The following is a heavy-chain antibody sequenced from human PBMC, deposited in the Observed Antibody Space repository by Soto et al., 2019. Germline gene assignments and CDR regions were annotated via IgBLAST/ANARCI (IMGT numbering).Heavy chain of an antibody. V-gene: IGHV3-23*01. J-gene: IGHJ6*04. Sequence: WLSLRLPWSASRFKFSNFVMSWVRRCPGKGLEWVSVISANGGSPYYSGSVQGRFTISRDNSDTTVFLQMNSLRADDTAIYYCAKGSSSYFNYYHALDVLGKETAVADST. CDR3: AKGSSSYFNYYHALDV. D-gene: IGHD2-15*01. CDR2: ISANGGSP. CDR1: RFKFSNFV.